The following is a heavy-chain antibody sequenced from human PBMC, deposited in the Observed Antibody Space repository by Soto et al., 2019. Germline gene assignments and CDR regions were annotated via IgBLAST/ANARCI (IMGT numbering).Heavy chain of an antibody. D-gene: IGHD1-7*01. CDR2: INAGNGNT. J-gene: IGHJ4*02. V-gene: IGHV1-3*01. Sequence: GAPVKVSCKASGYTFTSYAMHWVRQAPGQRLEWMGWINAGNGNTKYSQKFQGRVTITRDTSASTAYMELSSLRSEDTAVYYCARDLELLSRGVGPYNFDYWGQGALVTVS. CDR3: ARDLELLSRGVGPYNFDY. CDR1: GYTFTSYA.